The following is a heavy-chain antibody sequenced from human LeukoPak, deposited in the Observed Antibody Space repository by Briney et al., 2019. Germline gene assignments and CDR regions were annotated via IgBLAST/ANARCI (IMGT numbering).Heavy chain of an antibody. V-gene: IGHV3-30*18. D-gene: IGHD3-10*01. CDR3: AKGDPYGSGSYPVDY. CDR2: ISYDGSNK. CDR1: GFTFSRCG. J-gene: IGHJ4*02. Sequence: GGSLRLSCAASGFTFSRCGMHWVRQASGKGLEWVALISYDGSNKYYADSVKGRFTISRDNSKNTLYLQMNSLRPEDTAVYYCAKGDPYGSGSYPVDYWGQGTLVTVSS.